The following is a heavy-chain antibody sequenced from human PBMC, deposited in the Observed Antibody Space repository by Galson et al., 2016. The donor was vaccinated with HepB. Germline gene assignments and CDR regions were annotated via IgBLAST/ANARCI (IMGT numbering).Heavy chain of an antibody. CDR3: ARDTYCGGGSCYDQTPFFDY. CDR2: IYSSGNT. Sequence: SLRLSCAASGFTVSNSYLSWVRQAPGKGLELVSLIYSSGNTWYADSVKGRFTISSDNPTNTLYLQMNSLRVGDTAVYYCARDTYCGGGSCYDQTPFFDYWGQGTLVTVSS. D-gene: IGHD2-15*01. J-gene: IGHJ4*02. V-gene: IGHV3-66*03. CDR1: GFTVSNSY.